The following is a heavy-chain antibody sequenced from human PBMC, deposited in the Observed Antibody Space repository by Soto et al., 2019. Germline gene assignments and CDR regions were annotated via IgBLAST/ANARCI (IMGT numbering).Heavy chain of an antibody. D-gene: IGHD3-22*01. CDR3: ARVSLPPPYYYDSSGCY. Sequence: HPGGSLRLSCAASGFTFSIYAMTWVRQAPGKGLEWVSTISASGASTYYADSVKGRFTISRDNSKNTLYLQMNSLGAEETALYYCARVSLPPPYYYDSSGCYWGQGTQVTVSS. CDR2: ISASGAST. CDR1: GFTFSIYA. J-gene: IGHJ4*02. V-gene: IGHV3-23*01.